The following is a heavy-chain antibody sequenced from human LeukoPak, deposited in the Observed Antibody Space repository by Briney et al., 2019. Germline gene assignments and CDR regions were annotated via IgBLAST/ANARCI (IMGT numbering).Heavy chain of an antibody. J-gene: IGHJ4*02. CDR3: ARGQQEYYYGSGIPYYFDY. V-gene: IGHV1-18*01. D-gene: IGHD3-10*01. Sequence: ASVKVSCKASGYTFTSYGISWVRRAPGQGLEWMGWISAYNGNTNYAQKLQGRVTMTTDTSTSTAYMELRSLRSDDTAVYYCARGQQEYYYGSGIPYYFDYWGQGTLVTVSS. CDR2: ISAYNGNT. CDR1: GYTFTSYG.